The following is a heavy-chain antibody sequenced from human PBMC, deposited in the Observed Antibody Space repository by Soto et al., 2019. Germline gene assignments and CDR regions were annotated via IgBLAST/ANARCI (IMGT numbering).Heavy chain of an antibody. V-gene: IGHV4-30-4*01. CDR2: IYYSGST. CDR3: ARGVPAAMYYYYYGMDV. D-gene: IGHD2-2*01. Sequence: TSETLSLTCTVSGGSISSGDYYWSWIRRPPGKGLEWIGYIYYSGSTYYNPSLKSRVTISVDTSKNQFSLKLSSVTSADTAVYYCARGVPAAMYYYYYGMDVWGQGTTVT. CDR1: GGSISSGDYY. J-gene: IGHJ6*02.